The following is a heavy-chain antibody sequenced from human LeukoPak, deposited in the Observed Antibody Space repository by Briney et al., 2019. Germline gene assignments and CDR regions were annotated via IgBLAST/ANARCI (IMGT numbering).Heavy chain of an antibody. CDR2: IHYSGST. CDR3: ARTVNYGSGSYYVIWFDP. Sequence: PSETLSLTCTVSGGSISSYYWSWIRQPPGKGLEWIGYIHYSGSTNYNPSLKSRVTISVDTSKNQFSLKLSSVTAADTAVYYCARTVNYGSGSYYVIWFDPWGQGSLVTVSS. CDR1: GGSISSYY. J-gene: IGHJ5*02. V-gene: IGHV4-59*01. D-gene: IGHD3-10*01.